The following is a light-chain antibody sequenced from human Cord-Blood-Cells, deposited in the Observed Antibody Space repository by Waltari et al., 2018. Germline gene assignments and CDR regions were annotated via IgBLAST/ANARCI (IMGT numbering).Light chain of an antibody. CDR1: SRAVGGYNY. CDR3: SSYTSSSSVV. CDR2: EVR. V-gene: IGLV2-14*01. J-gene: IGLJ2*01. Sequence: QSALTQPASVSGSPGQSITISCTGTSRAVGGYNYFSWYQQHPGKAPRLMIYEVRNRPSGVSNRFSGAKSGNTASLTISGLQAEDEADYYCSSYTSSSSVVFGGGTKLTVL.